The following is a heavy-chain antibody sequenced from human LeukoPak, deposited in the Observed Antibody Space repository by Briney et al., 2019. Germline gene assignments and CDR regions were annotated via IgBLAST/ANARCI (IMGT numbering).Heavy chain of an antibody. CDR2: IYYTGIT. CDR3: AASSGVTLGRF. V-gene: IGHV4-31*03. J-gene: IGHJ4*02. Sequence: ASETLSLTCTVSGGSISSGSHYYQWIRQHPGKGLEWIGYIYYTGITSYNPSLKNRVTMSVDTSMNQVSLKVTSLTAADTAVYYCAASSGVTLGRFWGQGALVTVSS. D-gene: IGHD3-16*01. CDR1: GGSISSGSHY.